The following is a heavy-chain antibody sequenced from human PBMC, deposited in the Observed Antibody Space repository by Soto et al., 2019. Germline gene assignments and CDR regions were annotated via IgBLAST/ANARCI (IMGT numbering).Heavy chain of an antibody. Sequence: GGSLRLSCAASGFTFSSYGMHWVRQAPGKGLEWVAVIWYDGSNKYYADSVKGRFTISRDNSKNTLYLQMNSLRAEDTAVYYCARDSELDCSSTSCYGWFDPWGQGTPVTVSS. CDR2: IWYDGSNK. J-gene: IGHJ5*02. V-gene: IGHV3-33*01. CDR3: ARDSELDCSSTSCYGWFDP. CDR1: GFTFSSYG. D-gene: IGHD2-2*01.